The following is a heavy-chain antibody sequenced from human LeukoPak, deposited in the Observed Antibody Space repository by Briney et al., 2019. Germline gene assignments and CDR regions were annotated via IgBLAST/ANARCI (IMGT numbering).Heavy chain of an antibody. Sequence: SETLSLTCTVSGDSITSSSYYWGWIRQPPGKGLEWLGTIYYRGTTYYNPSLKSRVTISVDKSKNQFSLKLSSVTAADTAVYYCARAPGSRYYYMDVWGKGTTVTVSS. CDR2: IYYRGTT. J-gene: IGHJ6*03. V-gene: IGHV4-39*07. CDR1: GDSITSSSYY. CDR3: ARAPGSRYYYMDV.